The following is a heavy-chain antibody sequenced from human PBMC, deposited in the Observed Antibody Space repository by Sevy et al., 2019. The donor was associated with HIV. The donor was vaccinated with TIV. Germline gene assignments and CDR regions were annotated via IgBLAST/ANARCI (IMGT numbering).Heavy chain of an antibody. CDR2: FSFGCGKI. J-gene: IGHJ4*02. CDR1: GFTFTKNS. CDR3: AREGCTKPHDY. Sequence: GGSLRLSCEPSGFTFTKNSMSWIRQTQGKGLEWVSTFSFGCGKINYADSVKGRFTISRDDSRNTFYLQMNSLRAEDTAIYYCAREGCTKPHDYWGQGTVVTVSS. V-gene: IGHV3-23*01. D-gene: IGHD2-8*01.